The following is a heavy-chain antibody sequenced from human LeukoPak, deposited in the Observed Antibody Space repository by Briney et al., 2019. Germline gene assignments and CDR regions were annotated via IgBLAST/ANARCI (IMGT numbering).Heavy chain of an antibody. D-gene: IGHD3-16*02. V-gene: IGHV4-34*01. J-gene: IGHJ5*02. Sequence: SETLSLTCAVYGGSFSGYYWSWIRQPPGKGLEWIGEINHSGSTNYNPSLKSRVTISVDTSKNQFSLKLSSVTAADTAVYYCARINWLDPWGQGTLVTVSS. CDR2: INHSGST. CDR3: ARINWLDP. CDR1: GGSFSGYY.